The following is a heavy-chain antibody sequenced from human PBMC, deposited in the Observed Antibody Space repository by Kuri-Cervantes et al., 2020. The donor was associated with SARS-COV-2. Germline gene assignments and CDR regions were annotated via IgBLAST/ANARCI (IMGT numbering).Heavy chain of an antibody. Sequence: SETLSLTCAVYGGSFSGYYWSGIRQPPGKGLEWIGEINHSGSTNYNPSLKSRVTVSVDTSKNQFSLKLSSVTAADTAVYYCARDRRRGMDVWGQGTTVTVSS. CDR1: GGSFSGYY. CDR2: INHSGST. CDR3: ARDRRRGMDV. V-gene: IGHV4-34*01. J-gene: IGHJ6*02.